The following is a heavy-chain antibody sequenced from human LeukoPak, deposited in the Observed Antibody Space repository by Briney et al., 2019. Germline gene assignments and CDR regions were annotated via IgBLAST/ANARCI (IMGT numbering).Heavy chain of an antibody. J-gene: IGHJ4*02. CDR2: INASGRT. CDR3: ARDRAYYLDY. V-gene: IGHV4-4*07. Sequence: SETLPLTCTVSGDSINNYYWSWIRQPAGKGLEWIGRINASGRTNYNSDLKSRVTMSVDTSKNQFSLKLSSVTAADTAVYYCARDRAYYLDYWGQGTLVTVSS. CDR1: GDSINNYY.